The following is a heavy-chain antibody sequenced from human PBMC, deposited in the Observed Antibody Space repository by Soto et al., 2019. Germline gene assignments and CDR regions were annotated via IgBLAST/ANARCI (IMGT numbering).Heavy chain of an antibody. J-gene: IGHJ3*02. V-gene: IGHV3-33*01. CDR1: GFTFSSYG. CDR2: IWYDGSNK. Sequence: QVQLVESGGGVVQPGRSLRLSCAASGFTFSSYGMHWVRQAPGKGLEWVAVIWYDGSNKYYADSVKGRFTISRDNSKNTLYLQMNSLRAEDTAVYYCARRAVAGTGDAFDIWGQGTMVTVSS. CDR3: ARRAVAGTGDAFDI. D-gene: IGHD6-19*01.